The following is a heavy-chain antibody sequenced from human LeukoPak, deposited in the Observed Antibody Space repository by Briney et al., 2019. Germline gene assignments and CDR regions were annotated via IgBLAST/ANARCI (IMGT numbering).Heavy chain of an antibody. CDR3: ARVTYYDSLYYFDY. Sequence: SGGSLRLSCAASGFIFSRYAMTWVRQAPGKGLEWVSSISSTGNYISYADSVKGRYTISRDDAKNSLYLQMNSLRAEDTALYYCARVTYYDSLYYFDYWGQGTLVTVSS. CDR1: GFIFSRYA. D-gene: IGHD5-12*01. J-gene: IGHJ4*02. CDR2: ISSTGNYI. V-gene: IGHV3-21*04.